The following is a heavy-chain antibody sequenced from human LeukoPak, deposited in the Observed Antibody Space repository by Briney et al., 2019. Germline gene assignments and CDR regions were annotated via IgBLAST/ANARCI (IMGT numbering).Heavy chain of an antibody. CDR3: AGNRILTGYYLFDY. D-gene: IGHD3-9*01. Sequence: GGSLRLSCAASGLTFSSSSMNWVRQAPGKGLEWVSYISSSGTTIYYADSVKGRFTISRDNAKNSLYLQMNSLRAEDTAVYYCAGNRILTGYYLFDYWGQGTLVTVSS. CDR1: GLTFSSSS. V-gene: IGHV3-48*04. CDR2: ISSSGTTI. J-gene: IGHJ4*02.